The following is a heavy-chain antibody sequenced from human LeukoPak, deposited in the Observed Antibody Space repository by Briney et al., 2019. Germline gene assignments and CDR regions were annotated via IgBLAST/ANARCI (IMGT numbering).Heavy chain of an antibody. J-gene: IGHJ4*02. CDR2: INHSGST. CDR1: GGSISSYY. Sequence: SETLSLTCTVSGGSISSYYWSWIRQPPGKGLEWIGEINHSGSTNYNPSLKSRVTISVDTSKNQFSLKLSSVTAADTAVYYCARGPGITIFGVVRRADYWGQGTLVTVSS. V-gene: IGHV4-34*01. CDR3: ARGPGITIFGVVRRADY. D-gene: IGHD3-3*01.